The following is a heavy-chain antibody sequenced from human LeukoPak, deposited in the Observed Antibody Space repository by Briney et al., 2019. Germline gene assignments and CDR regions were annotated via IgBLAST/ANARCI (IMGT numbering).Heavy chain of an antibody. Sequence: SETLSLTCSVSGYSISSGYYWGWIRQPPGRGLEWIGRSNHSGSSYYNPSLKSRVTILVDTSRNQFSLKLTSVTVADTAVYYCAKDTYDSRGYYPWDHWGQGTLVTVSS. CDR1: GYSISSGYY. CDR3: AKDTYDSRGYYPWDH. D-gene: IGHD3-22*01. CDR2: SNHSGSS. J-gene: IGHJ4*02. V-gene: IGHV4-38-2*02.